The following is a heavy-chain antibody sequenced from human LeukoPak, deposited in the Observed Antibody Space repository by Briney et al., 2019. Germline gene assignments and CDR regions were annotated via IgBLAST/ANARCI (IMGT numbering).Heavy chain of an antibody. Sequence: GRSLRLSCAASGFTFSSYWMSWVRQAPGKGLEWVANIKQDGSEKYYVDSVEGRFTISRDNAKNSLYLQMNSLRAEDTAVYYCARVGAYCSSTSCPDAFDIWGQGTMVTVSS. V-gene: IGHV3-7*01. D-gene: IGHD2-2*01. CDR1: GFTFSSYW. CDR3: ARVGAYCSSTSCPDAFDI. J-gene: IGHJ3*02. CDR2: IKQDGSEK.